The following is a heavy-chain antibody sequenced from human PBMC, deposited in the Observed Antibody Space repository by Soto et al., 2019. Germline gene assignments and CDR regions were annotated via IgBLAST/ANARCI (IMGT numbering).Heavy chain of an antibody. V-gene: IGHV3-48*03. CDR3: ARGYHGGWHFGH. D-gene: IGHD6-19*01. CDR2: IQNSGSPI. J-gene: IGHJ4*02. CDR1: GLTFSSEE. Sequence: EVQLVESGGGLVQPGGSLRLSCAVSGLTFSSEEMNWVRQAPGKGLEWVAYIQNSGSPIHYADSLKGRFTISRDNAKNSLYLQMSSLTAEDTAVYYCARGYHGGWHFGHWGQGALVTVSS.